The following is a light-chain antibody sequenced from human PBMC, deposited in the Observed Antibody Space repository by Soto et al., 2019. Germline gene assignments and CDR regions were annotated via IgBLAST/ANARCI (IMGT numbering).Light chain of an antibody. CDR1: QSVSSN. V-gene: IGKV3-15*01. CDR2: GAS. Sequence: EIVMTQSPATLSVSPGERATLSCRASQSVSSNLAWYQQKPGQAPRLLIYGASTRATGIPARCSGSGSGTGFTLASSSAQTEDGAVYDGQQENNWPPWTFGQGTKVEIK. CDR3: QQENNWPPWT. J-gene: IGKJ1*01.